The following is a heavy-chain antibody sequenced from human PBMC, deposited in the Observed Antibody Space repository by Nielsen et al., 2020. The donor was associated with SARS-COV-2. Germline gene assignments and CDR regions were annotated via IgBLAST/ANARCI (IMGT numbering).Heavy chain of an antibody. D-gene: IGHD5-12*01. CDR2: ISGTADST. J-gene: IGHJ4*02. Sequence: GESLKISCAASGFSFNNFGMSWVRQTPGKGLEWISTISGTADSTYYADSVKGRFTISRDNSKNTLYRQMNSLRAEDTATYYCARVSGYYWPQDYWGQGTLVTVSS. V-gene: IGHV3-23*01. CDR3: ARVSGYYWPQDY. CDR1: GFSFNNFG.